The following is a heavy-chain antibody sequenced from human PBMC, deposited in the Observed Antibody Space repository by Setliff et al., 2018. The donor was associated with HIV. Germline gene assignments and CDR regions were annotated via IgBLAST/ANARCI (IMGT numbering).Heavy chain of an antibody. Sequence: ASVKVSCKASGYRFTSYAMNWVRQAPGQGLEWMGLINTHTVNPTYAQGFTGRFVFCLDTSVSTAYLQISSLKAEDTAVYYCARGELDLDYWGQGTLVTVSS. CDR3: ARGELDLDY. CDR2: INTHTVNP. D-gene: IGHD1-1*01. J-gene: IGHJ4*02. CDR1: GYRFTSYA. V-gene: IGHV7-4-1*02.